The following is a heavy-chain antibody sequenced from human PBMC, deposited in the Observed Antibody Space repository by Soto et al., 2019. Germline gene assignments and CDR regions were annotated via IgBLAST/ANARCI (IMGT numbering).Heavy chain of an antibody. D-gene: IGHD3-9*01. J-gene: IGHJ4*02. CDR1: GGTFSSYA. V-gene: IGHV1-69*01. Sequence: QVQLVQSGAEVKKPGSSVKVSCKASGGTFSSYAISWVRQAPGQGLEWMGGIIPIFGTANYAQKFQGRVTITADEYTSTAYMELSSLGSEDTAVYYCERSVNDIVTGYREYYFDYWGQGTLVTVSS. CDR2: IIPIFGTA. CDR3: ERSVNDIVTGYREYYFDY.